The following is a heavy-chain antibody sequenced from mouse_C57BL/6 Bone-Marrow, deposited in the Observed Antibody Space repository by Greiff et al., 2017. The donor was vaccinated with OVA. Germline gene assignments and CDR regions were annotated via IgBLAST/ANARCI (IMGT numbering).Heavy chain of an antibody. Sequence: QVQLQQPGAELVKPGASVKLSCKASGYTFTSYWMHWVKQRPGQGLEWIGMIHPNSGSTNYNEKFKSKATLTVDKSSSTAYMQLSSLTSEDSAVYYCARRTTLYYDYLDYWGQGTTLTVSS. CDR1: GYTFTSYW. CDR2: IHPNSGST. D-gene: IGHD2-4*01. J-gene: IGHJ2*01. CDR3: ARRTTLYYDYLDY. V-gene: IGHV1-64*01.